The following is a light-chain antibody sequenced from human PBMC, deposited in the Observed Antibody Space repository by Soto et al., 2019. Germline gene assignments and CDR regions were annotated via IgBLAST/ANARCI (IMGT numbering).Light chain of an antibody. CDR2: TAS. CDR3: QQSYSRPRT. Sequence: DIPMTQSLSSLSASVGDRVTLTCRASQSISTYLNWYQQKPGKAPDLLIYTASNLESGVPSRFSGSGSGTDFTLTISSLQPEDFATYFCQQSYSRPRTFGQGTKVEIK. J-gene: IGKJ1*01. CDR1: QSISTY. V-gene: IGKV1-39*01.